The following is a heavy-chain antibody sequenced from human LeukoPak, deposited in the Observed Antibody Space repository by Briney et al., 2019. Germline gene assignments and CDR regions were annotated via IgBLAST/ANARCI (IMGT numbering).Heavy chain of an antibody. CDR3: TRGSGSYTGAVDY. Sequence: SETLSLTCSVSGVSFTGYYWSWIRQSSGKGLEWIAEINHRGHTNFDPSLRGRVTVSIDTSRKQFSLNVTSVTAADTAVYFCTRGSGSYTGAVDYWGQGTHVIVSS. V-gene: IGHV4-34*01. CDR2: INHRGHT. D-gene: IGHD3-16*01. J-gene: IGHJ4*01. CDR1: GVSFTGYY.